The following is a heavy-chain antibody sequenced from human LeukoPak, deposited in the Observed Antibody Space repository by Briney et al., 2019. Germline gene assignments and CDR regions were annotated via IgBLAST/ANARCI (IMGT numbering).Heavy chain of an antibody. Sequence: PGRSLRLSCAASGFTFDDYAMHWVRQAPGKGPEWVSGISWNSGSIAYADSVKGRFTISRDNAKNSLYLQMNSLRAEDTAVYYCARDIRYFDWFLFDYWGQGTLVTVSS. CDR3: ARDIRYFDWFLFDY. CDR2: ISWNSGSI. CDR1: GFTFDDYA. J-gene: IGHJ4*02. D-gene: IGHD3-9*01. V-gene: IGHV3-9*01.